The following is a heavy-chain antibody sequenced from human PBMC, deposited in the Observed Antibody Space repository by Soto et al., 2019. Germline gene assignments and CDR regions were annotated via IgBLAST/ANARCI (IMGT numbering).Heavy chain of an antibody. D-gene: IGHD2-8*02. J-gene: IGHJ4*02. CDR3: AGEKAYVSGRKTFGY. CDR1: GASIISGDYC. V-gene: IGHV4-30-4*01. CDR2: IYDSGSS. Sequence: SETLSLTCTFSGASIISGDYCWSWIRQSPGKGLEWIGYIYDSGSSYYNPSLKSRVTMSVDTSKNQFSLKLRSVTAADTAVYYCAGEKAYVSGRKTFGYWGQGTLVTVSS.